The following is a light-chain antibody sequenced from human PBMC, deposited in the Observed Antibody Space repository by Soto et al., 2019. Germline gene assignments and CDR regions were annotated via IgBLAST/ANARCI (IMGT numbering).Light chain of an antibody. CDR1: QSVLYSSNNKNY. Sequence: DIAMTQSPDSLAVSLGERATINCKSSQSVLYSSNNKNYLAWYQQKPGQPPKLLIYWASTRESGVPARFRGSGSGTDFTLTISSLQAEDVAVYYCQQYYSTPQTFGQGTKV. CDR3: QQYYSTPQT. CDR2: WAS. J-gene: IGKJ1*01. V-gene: IGKV4-1*01.